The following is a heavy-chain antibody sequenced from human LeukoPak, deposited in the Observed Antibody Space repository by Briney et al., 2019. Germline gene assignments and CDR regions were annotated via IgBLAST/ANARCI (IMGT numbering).Heavy chain of an antibody. J-gene: IGHJ3*02. CDR1: GGSISSGSYY. V-gene: IGHV4-61*02. Sequence: PSETLSLTCTVSGGSISSGSYYWSWIRQPAGKGLEWIGRIYTSGSTNYNPSLKGLVTISVDTSKNQFFLKLSSVTAADTAVYYCARDLVVINAFDIWGQGTMVTVSS. CDR2: IYTSGST. CDR3: ARDLVVINAFDI. D-gene: IGHD3-22*01.